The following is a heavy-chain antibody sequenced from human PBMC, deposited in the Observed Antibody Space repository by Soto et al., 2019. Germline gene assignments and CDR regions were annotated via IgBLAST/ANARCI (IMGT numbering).Heavy chain of an antibody. CDR1: GYSFTSYW. CDR3: ARLGYSGYEIFYCYGMDV. V-gene: IGHV5-51*01. J-gene: IGHJ6*02. Sequence: PGESLKISCKGSGYSFTSYWIGWVRQMPGKGLEWMGIIYPGDSDTRYSPSFQGQVTISADKSISTAYLQWSSLKASDTAMYYCARLGYSGYEIFYCYGMDVWGQGTTVTVSS. CDR2: IYPGDSDT. D-gene: IGHD5-12*01.